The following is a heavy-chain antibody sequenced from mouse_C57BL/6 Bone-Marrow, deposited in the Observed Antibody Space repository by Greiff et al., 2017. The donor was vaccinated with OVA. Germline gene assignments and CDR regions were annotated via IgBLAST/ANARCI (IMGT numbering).Heavy chain of an antibody. CDR3: ARIGDGSEYYAMDY. D-gene: IGHD1-1*01. V-gene: IGHV1-69*01. J-gene: IGHJ4*01. Sequence: QVQLQQPGAELVMPGASVKLSCKASGYTFTSYWMHWVQQRPGQGLAWIGAIAPSDSYTNYNPPFKGKSTLTVDKSSSTAYMQLSSLTAEDSAVYYSARIGDGSEYYAMDYWGQGTSVTVSS. CDR2: IAPSDSYT. CDR1: GYTFTSYW.